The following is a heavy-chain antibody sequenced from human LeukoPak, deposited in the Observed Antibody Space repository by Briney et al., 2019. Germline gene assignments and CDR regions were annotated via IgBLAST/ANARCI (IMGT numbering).Heavy chain of an antibody. CDR1: GYTFTGYS. CDR3: ARPNGDYYNWFDP. D-gene: IGHD4-17*01. J-gene: IGHJ5*02. Sequence: ASVMVSCKASGYTFTGYSIYWVRQAPGQGLEWMGWINPNSGDTNFAQKFQDRVTLTRDTPISTAYMELTNLRSDDTAVYYCARPNGDYYNWFDPWGQGTLATVSS. CDR2: INPNSGDT. V-gene: IGHV1-2*02.